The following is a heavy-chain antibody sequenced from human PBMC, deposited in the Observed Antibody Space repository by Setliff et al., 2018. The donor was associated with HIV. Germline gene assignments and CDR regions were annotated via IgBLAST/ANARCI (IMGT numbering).Heavy chain of an antibody. V-gene: IGHV3-23*01. Sequence: GGSLRLSCAASGLAFSTYAMGWVSQAPGKGLEWVSAISGSGGTTYYAASVKGRFTFSRDNSKNTLYLQMNSLRAEDTAVYYCAKDWAAAPGRLSHPDWFDNWGQGTLVTVSS. D-gene: IGHD6-13*01. CDR2: ISGSGGTT. CDR3: AKDWAAAPGRLSHPDWFDN. CDR1: GLAFSTYA. J-gene: IGHJ4*02.